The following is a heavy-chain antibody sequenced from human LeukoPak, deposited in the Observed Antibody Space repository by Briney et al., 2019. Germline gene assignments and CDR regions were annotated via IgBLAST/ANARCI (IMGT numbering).Heavy chain of an antibody. J-gene: IGHJ4*02. D-gene: IGHD3-22*01. Sequence: SETLSLTCAVYGGSFSGYYWSWIRQPPGKGLEWIGEINHSGSTNYNPFLKSRVTISVDTSKNQFSLKLSSVTAADTAVYYCASDDSSGYYVYWGQGTLVTVSS. CDR3: ASDDSSGYYVY. CDR1: GGSFSGYY. CDR2: INHSGST. V-gene: IGHV4-34*01.